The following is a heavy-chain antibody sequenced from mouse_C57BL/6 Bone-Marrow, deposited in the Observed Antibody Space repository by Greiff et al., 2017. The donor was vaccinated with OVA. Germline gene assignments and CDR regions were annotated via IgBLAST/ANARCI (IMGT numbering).Heavy chain of an antibody. D-gene: IGHD1-1*01. CDR3: ARDYYYGSSTRRRFAY. Sequence: VQLKQSGPGLVKPSQSLSLTCSVTGYSITSGYYWNWIRQFPGNKLEWMGYISYDGSNNYNPSLKNRISITRDTSKNQFFLKLNSVTTEDTATYYCARDYYYGSSTRRRFAYWGQGTLVTVSA. CDR1: GYSITSGYY. CDR2: ISYDGSN. V-gene: IGHV3-6*01. J-gene: IGHJ3*01.